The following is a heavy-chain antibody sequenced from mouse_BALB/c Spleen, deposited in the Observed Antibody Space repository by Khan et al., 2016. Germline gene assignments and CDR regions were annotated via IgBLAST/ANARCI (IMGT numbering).Heavy chain of an antibody. J-gene: IGHJ3*01. D-gene: IGHD4-1*01. Sequence: EVQLQESGPGLVKPSQSLSLTCSVTGYSITSGYYWNWIRQFPGNKLEWMGCISYDGSDNYNPSPKNRISITRDTSKHQFFLKLNSMTTEDTATYYCARDGITGTFAYWGQGTLVTVSA. V-gene: IGHV3-6*02. CDR1: GYSITSGYY. CDR2: ISYDGSD. CDR3: ARDGITGTFAY.